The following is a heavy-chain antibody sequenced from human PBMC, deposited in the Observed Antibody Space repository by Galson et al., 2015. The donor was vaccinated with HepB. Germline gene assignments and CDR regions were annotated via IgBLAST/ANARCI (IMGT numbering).Heavy chain of an antibody. D-gene: IGHD3-3*01. CDR3: AKARTIFGVVNY. CDR1: GFTFSSYG. V-gene: IGHV3-30*18. Sequence: SLRLSCAASGFTFSSYGMHWVRQAPGKGLEWVAVISYDGSNKYYADSVKGRFTISRDNSKNTLYLQMNSLRAEDTAVYYCAKARTIFGVVNYWGQGTLVTVSS. J-gene: IGHJ4*02. CDR2: ISYDGSNK.